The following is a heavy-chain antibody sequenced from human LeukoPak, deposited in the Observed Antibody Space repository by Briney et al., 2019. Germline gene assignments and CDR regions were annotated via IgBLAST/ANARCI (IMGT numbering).Heavy chain of an antibody. D-gene: IGHD5-12*01. Sequence: SETLSLTCTVSGGSISSYYWSWIRQPPGKGLEWIGYIYYSGSTNDNPSLKSRVTISVDTSKNQFSLKLSSVTAADTAVYYCASNIVATEGAFDYWGQGTLVTVSS. CDR1: GGSISSYY. J-gene: IGHJ4*02. V-gene: IGHV4-59*12. CDR3: ASNIVATEGAFDY. CDR2: IYYSGST.